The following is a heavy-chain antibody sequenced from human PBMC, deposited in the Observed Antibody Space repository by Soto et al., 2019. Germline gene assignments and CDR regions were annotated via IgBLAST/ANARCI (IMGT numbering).Heavy chain of an antibody. CDR2: IIPIFGTA. CDR1: GGTFSSYA. J-gene: IGHJ6*02. CDR3: ARGSAIFGVSRRYYYGMDV. D-gene: IGHD3-3*01. Sequence: QVQLVQSGAEVKKPGSSVKVSCKASGGTFSSYAISWVRQAPGQGLEWMGGIIPIFGTANYAQKFQGRVTITADESTSTAYMELSSLRSEDTAVDYCARGSAIFGVSRRYYYGMDVWGQGTTVTVSS. V-gene: IGHV1-69*01.